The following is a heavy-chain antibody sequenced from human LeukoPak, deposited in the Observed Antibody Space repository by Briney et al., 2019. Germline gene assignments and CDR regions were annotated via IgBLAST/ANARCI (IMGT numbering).Heavy chain of an antibody. V-gene: IGHV3-23*01. Sequence: AGGSLRLSCAASGFTFSSYAMSWVRQAPGKGLEWVSAISGSGGSTYYADSVKGRFTISRDNSKNTLYLQMNSLRAEDTAVYYCAKPTYGDYRLTHFDYWGQGTLVTVSS. CDR3: AKPTYGDYRLTHFDY. CDR1: GFTFSSYA. J-gene: IGHJ4*02. CDR2: ISGSGGST. D-gene: IGHD4-17*01.